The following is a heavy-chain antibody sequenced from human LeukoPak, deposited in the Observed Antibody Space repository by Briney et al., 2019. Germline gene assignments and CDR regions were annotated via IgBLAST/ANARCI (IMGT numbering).Heavy chain of an antibody. V-gene: IGHV3-7*01. CDR1: GITFSSYS. CDR2: IKQDGSEK. J-gene: IGHJ6*02. CDR3: ARDAYYDFWSGYYFPTDYYYYGMDV. Sequence: GGSLRLSCGASGITFSSYSMNWVRQAPGKGLEWVANIKQDGSEKYYVDSVKGRFTISRDNAKNSLYLQMNSLRAEDTAVYYCARDAYYDFWSGYYFPTDYYYYGMDVWGQGTTVTVSS. D-gene: IGHD3-3*01.